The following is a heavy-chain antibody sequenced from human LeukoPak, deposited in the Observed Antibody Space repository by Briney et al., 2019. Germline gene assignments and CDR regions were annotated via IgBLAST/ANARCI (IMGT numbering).Heavy chain of an antibody. Sequence: GASVKVSCKASGYTFTNYEINWVRQATGQGLEWMGWMNPRNGNTPYAQKFQGRVTMTRDTSITTAYLELSSLTSDDTAVYYCVKAAITLTLNADWFEPWGQGTLVTVSS. CDR1: GYTFTNYE. D-gene: IGHD5-18*01. CDR3: VKAAITLTLNADWFEP. J-gene: IGHJ5*02. CDR2: MNPRNGNT. V-gene: IGHV1-8*01.